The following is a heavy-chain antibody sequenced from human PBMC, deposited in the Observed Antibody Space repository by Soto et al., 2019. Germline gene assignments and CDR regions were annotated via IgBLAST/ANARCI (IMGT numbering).Heavy chain of an antibody. V-gene: IGHV3-66*02. J-gene: IGHJ4*02. D-gene: IGHD5-18*01. CDR2: INRGGSI. CDR3: AKERVDTAMVFDY. Sequence: GGSLRLSCAVSGFTVSSKYMSWVRQAPGKGLEWVSLINRGGSISYADSVKGRFTISRDNSKNTLYLQMNSLRAEDTAVYYCAKERVDTAMVFDYWGQGSLVTVSS. CDR1: GFTVSSKY.